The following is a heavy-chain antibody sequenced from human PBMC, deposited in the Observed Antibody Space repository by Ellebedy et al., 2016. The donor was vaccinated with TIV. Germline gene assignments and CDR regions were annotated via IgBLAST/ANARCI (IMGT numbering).Heavy chain of an antibody. CDR3: ARENWTNDY. D-gene: IGHD1/OR15-1a*01. J-gene: IGHJ4*02. Sequence: PGGSLRLSCAASGFTFSTLWMSWVRQAPGKGLEWVANIKRDGSEKFYVDSVKGRSTISRDNAKNTLYLQMNNLRVEDTAVYYCARENWTNDYWGQGTLVTVSS. CDR2: IKRDGSEK. V-gene: IGHV3-7*04. CDR1: GFTFSTLW.